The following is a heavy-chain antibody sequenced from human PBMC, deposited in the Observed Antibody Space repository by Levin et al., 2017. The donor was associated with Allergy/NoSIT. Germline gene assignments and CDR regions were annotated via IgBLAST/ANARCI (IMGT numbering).Heavy chain of an antibody. CDR1: TNTFTDNY. J-gene: IGHJ4*02. CDR3: AYLFHSFSFDY. Sequence: PGGSLRLSCKASTNTFTDNYMHWVRQAPGQGLEWLGWMNPKNGVPNYAQKFLGRVTLTRDTSISTGYMELRTLTSDDTAVYFCAYLFHSFSFDYWGQGTLVTVSS. V-gene: IGHV1-2*02. CDR2: MNPKNGVP. D-gene: IGHD2-21*01.